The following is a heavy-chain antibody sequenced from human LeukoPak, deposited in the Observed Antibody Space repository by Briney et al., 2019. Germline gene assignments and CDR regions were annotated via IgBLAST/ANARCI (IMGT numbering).Heavy chain of an antibody. V-gene: IGHV1-69*04. Sequence: ASVKVSCKASGGTFSSYAISWVRQAPGQGLEWMGRIIPILGIANYAQKFQGRVTITADKSTSTAYMELSSLRSEDTAVYYCARDTPPTAAGSPWGQGTLVTVSS. CDR2: IIPILGIA. CDR1: GGTFSSYA. CDR3: ARDTPPTAAGSP. J-gene: IGHJ5*02. D-gene: IGHD6-13*01.